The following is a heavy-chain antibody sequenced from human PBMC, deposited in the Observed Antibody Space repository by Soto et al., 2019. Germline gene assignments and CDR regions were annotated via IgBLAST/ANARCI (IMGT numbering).Heavy chain of an antibody. J-gene: IGHJ6*02. CDR2: INSGSTTI. V-gene: IGHV3-48*02. Sequence: EVHLVESGGGLVQPGGSLRLSCAASAFTLSSYSMNWVRQAPGKGLEWVPYINSGSTTIYYADSVKGRFTISRDNAKNSLYLQMNSLRDEDTAVYYCARDNPRSSGWDVWGQGTTVTVSS. CDR1: AFTLSSYS. CDR3: ARDNPRSSGWDV.